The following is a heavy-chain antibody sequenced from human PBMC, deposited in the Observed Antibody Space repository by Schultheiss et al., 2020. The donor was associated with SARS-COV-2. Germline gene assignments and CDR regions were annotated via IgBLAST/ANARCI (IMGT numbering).Heavy chain of an antibody. CDR2: IIPFSGTA. J-gene: IGHJ4*02. D-gene: IGHD6-13*01. Sequence: SVKVSCKASGGAFTFNNFVISWVCQAPGQGLEYMGEIIPFSGTANYAQNFQGRVAVTAYKSTSTAYMELSSLRSEDTAVYFCARGGWSSSSYWMDYFDLWSQGTLVTGSS. CDR3: ARGGWSSSSYWMDYFDL. CDR1: GGAFTFNNFV. V-gene: IGHV1-69*06.